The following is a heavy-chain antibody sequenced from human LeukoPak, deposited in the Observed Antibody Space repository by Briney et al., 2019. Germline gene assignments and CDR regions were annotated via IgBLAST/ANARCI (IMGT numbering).Heavy chain of an antibody. V-gene: IGHV3-43*01. CDR1: GFTFDDYT. J-gene: IGHJ4*02. CDR2: ISWDGGST. D-gene: IGHD2-15*01. CDR3: AKERSGPDY. Sequence: GGSLRLSCAASGFTFDDYTMHWVRQAPGKGLEWVSLISWDGGSTYYADSVKGRFTISRDNSKNSLYLQMNSLRAEDTAVYYCAKERSGPDYWGQGTLVTVSS.